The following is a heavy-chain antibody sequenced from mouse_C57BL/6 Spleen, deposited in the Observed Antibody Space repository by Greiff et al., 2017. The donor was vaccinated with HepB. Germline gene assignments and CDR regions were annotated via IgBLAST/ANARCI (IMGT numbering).Heavy chain of an antibody. CDR1: GYTFTSYW. V-gene: IGHV1-59*01. CDR2: IDPSDSYT. J-gene: IGHJ3*01. D-gene: IGHD2-1*01. Sequence: QVQLQQPGAELVRPGTSVKLSCKASGYTFTSYWMHWVKPRPGQGLEWIGVIDPSDSYTNYNQKFTGKATFTLHTSSSTAYMQISSLTSEDSAVYYCARSSGNYGAYWGQGTRVTVS. CDR3: ARSSGNYGAY.